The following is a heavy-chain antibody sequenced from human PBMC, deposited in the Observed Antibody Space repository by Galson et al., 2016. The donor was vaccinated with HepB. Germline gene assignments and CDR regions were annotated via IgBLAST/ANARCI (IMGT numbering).Heavy chain of an antibody. V-gene: IGHV1-69*13. J-gene: IGHJ6*02. D-gene: IGHD2-2*01. CDR3: AQFCSTTSCYEAGYYPGMDV. CDR2: IIPIFGTT. CDR1: GGTFSSYT. Sequence: SVKVSCKASGGTFSSYTISWVRQAPGQGPEWMGGIIPIFGTTNYAQIFQGRVTVTADESTSTAYMDLTSLTSEDTAVYYCAQFCSTTSCYEAGYYPGMDVWGQGTTVTVSS.